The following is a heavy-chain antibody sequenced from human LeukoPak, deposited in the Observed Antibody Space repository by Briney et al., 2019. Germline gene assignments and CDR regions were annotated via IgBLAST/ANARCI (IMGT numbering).Heavy chain of an antibody. D-gene: IGHD3-22*01. CDR2: MNPNSGNT. J-gene: IGHJ6*03. CDR1: GYTFTSYD. CDR3: ARGPDYYDPTTMDV. V-gene: IGHV1-8*01. Sequence: GASVKVSCKASGYTFTSYDINWVRQATGQGPEWMGWMNPNSGNTGYAQKFQGRVTMTRNTSISTAYMELSSLRSEDTAVYYCARGPDYYDPTTMDVWGKGTTVTVSS.